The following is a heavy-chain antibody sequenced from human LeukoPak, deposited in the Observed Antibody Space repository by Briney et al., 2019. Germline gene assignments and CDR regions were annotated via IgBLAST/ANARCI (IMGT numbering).Heavy chain of an antibody. CDR1: GGTFISYA. CDR2: IIPIFGTA. D-gene: IGHD2-15*01. Sequence: ASVKVSCKASGGTFISYAISWVRQAPGQGLEWMGGIIPIFGTANYAQKFQGRVTITADKSTSTAYMELSSLRSEDTAVYYCARDALRGYCSGGSCYYGIDVWGKGTTVTVSS. V-gene: IGHV1-69*06. J-gene: IGHJ6*04. CDR3: ARDALRGYCSGGSCYYGIDV.